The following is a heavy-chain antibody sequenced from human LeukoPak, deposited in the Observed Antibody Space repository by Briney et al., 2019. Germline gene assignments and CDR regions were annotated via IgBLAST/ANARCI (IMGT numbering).Heavy chain of an antibody. D-gene: IGHD3-10*02. CDR2: ISSGGTTI. CDR3: AELGITMIGGV. V-gene: IGHV3-11*04. J-gene: IGHJ6*04. Sequence: PGGSLRLSCAASGFIFSDYYMSWIRQAPGKGLEWVSFISSGGTTIYYADSVKGRFTISRDNAKNSLYLQMNSLRAEDTAVYYCAELGITMIGGVWGKGTTVTISS. CDR1: GFIFSDYY.